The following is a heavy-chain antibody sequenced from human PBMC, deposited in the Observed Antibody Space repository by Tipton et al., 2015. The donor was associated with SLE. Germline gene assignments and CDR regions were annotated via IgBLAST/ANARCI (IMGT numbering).Heavy chain of an antibody. CDR3: PIYYHDSTGLHWFDP. Sequence: TLSLTCTVSGGSINSVGHSWSWIRRPPGKGLELVGYVYHTGSTYYNPTLMSRVSISVDRSKNQFSLRLSSVTAADTAVYYCPIYYHDSTGLHWFDPWGQGTLVTVSS. CDR2: VYHTGST. J-gene: IGHJ5*02. CDR1: GGSINSVGHS. D-gene: IGHD3-22*01. V-gene: IGHV4-30-2*01.